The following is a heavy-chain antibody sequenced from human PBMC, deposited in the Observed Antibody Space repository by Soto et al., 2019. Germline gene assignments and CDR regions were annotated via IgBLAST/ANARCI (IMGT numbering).Heavy chain of an antibody. J-gene: IGHJ6*02. CDR1: GGSVSSGSYY. CDR2: IYYSGST. CDR3: ARASVDYLYYYYYGMDV. V-gene: IGHV4-61*01. Sequence: SETLSLTCTVSGGSVSSGSYYWSWIRQPPGKGLEWIGYIYYSGSTNYNPSLKSRVTISVDTSKNQFSLKLSSVTAADTAVYYCARASVDYLYYYYYGMDVWGQGTTVTVSS. D-gene: IGHD4-17*01.